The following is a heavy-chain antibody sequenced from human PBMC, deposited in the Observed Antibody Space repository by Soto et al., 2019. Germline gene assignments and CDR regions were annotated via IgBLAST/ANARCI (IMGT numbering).Heavy chain of an antibody. D-gene: IGHD4-17*01. CDR3: ARGVHGEKVLADV. Sequence: QVQLVQSGVEVKKPGASVKVSCETSGYTFSTYGISWVRQAPGHGLEWMGWISTKTGYTNYAQSFQGRLALTTDTSTNTAYMELRSLRSDDTAVYYCARGVHGEKVLADVWGQGTMVTVSS. V-gene: IGHV1-18*01. J-gene: IGHJ3*01. CDR1: GYTFSTYG. CDR2: ISTKTGYT.